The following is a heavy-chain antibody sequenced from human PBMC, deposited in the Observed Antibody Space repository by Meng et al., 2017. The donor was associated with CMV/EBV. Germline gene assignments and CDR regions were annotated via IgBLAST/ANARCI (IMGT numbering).Heavy chain of an antibody. CDR1: GFTFISYS. J-gene: IGHJ5*02. CDR3: ARECGQDWFDP. CDR2: ISSSSSYI. Sequence: GGPLRPSCAASGFTFISYSMNWVRQAPGKGLEWVSSISSSSSYIYYADSVKGRFTISRDNAKNSLFLKMNSLRAEDTAVYYCARECGQDWFDPWGQGTLVTVSS. V-gene: IGHV3-21*01.